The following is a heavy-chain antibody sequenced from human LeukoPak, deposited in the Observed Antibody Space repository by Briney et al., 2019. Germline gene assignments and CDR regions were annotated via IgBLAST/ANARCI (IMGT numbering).Heavy chain of an antibody. D-gene: IGHD3-3*01. Sequence: SETLSLTCTVSGDSNSSYYWSWIRQRPGKGLEWIAYIYNSGRTDYNPALKSRVTISIDTSKNQFSLKLSSVTAADSALYYCAKLESPYYYAMDVWGQGTTVTASS. CDR1: GDSNSSYY. J-gene: IGHJ6*02. V-gene: IGHV4-59*01. CDR2: IYNSGRT. CDR3: AKLESPYYYAMDV.